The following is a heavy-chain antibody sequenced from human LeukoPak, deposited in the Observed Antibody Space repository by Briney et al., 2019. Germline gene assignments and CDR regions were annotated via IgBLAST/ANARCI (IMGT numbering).Heavy chain of an antibody. CDR1: GGSISSYY. Sequence: SETLSLTCTVSGGSISSYYWSWIRQPPGKGLEWIGYIYYSGSTNYNPSLKSRVTISVDTSKNQFSLKLSSLTAADTAVYYCATGKGYGGNVVWGQGTLVTVSS. J-gene: IGHJ4*02. D-gene: IGHD4-23*01. CDR2: IYYSGST. V-gene: IGHV4-59*01. CDR3: ATGKGYGGNVV.